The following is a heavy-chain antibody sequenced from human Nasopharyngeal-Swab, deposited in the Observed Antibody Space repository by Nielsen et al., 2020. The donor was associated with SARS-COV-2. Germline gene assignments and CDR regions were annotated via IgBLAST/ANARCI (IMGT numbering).Heavy chain of an antibody. D-gene: IGHD3-3*01. CDR3: ARYGERITIFGVVIKEAFDI. J-gene: IGHJ3*02. CDR2: IYYRGST. Sequence: GRGVVWMWGIYYRGSTYYNPSLKSLVSISVDTSKNQFSLNLSSVTAADTAVYYCARYGERITIFGVVIKEAFDIWGQGTMVTVSS. V-gene: IGHV4-39*01.